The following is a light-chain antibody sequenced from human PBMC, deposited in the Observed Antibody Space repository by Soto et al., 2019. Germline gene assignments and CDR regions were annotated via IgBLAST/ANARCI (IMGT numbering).Light chain of an antibody. J-gene: IGKJ1*01. CDR2: GAS. CDR1: QSLSSSV. V-gene: IGKV3-20*01. Sequence: EILLTQSPGTLSLPPGERSTLSCRTSQSLSSSVLAWYQQKPGQAPRLLIYGASNRASGIPDRFSGRGSGTDFTLTISRLEPEDFAVYYXXQYGSSSWTFGQGTKVDIK. CDR3: XQYGSSSWT.